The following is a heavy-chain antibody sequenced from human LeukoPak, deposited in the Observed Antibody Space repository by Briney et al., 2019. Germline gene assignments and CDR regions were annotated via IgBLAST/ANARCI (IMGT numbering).Heavy chain of an antibody. Sequence: PSETLSLTCTVSGGSISSYYWSWIRQPPGKGLEWIGYVYYSGSTNYNPSLKSRVSISVDTSKNQFSLKLSSVTAADTAMYLCARDHHGSSYWGQGTLVAVSS. J-gene: IGHJ4*02. V-gene: IGHV4-59*12. D-gene: IGHD6-13*01. CDR3: ARDHHGSSY. CDR2: VYYSGST. CDR1: GGSISSYY.